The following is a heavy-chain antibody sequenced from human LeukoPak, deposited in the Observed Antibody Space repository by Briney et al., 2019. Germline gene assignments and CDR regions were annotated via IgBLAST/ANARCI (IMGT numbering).Heavy chain of an antibody. Sequence: SEALSLTCAVYGGSFSGYYWSWIRQPPGKGLEWIGEINHSGSTNYNPSLKSRVTISVDTSKNQFSLKLSSVTAADTAVYYCARRRYFDWLSPFDYWGQGTLVTVSS. CDR1: GGSFSGYY. J-gene: IGHJ4*02. V-gene: IGHV4-34*01. CDR2: INHSGST. CDR3: ARRRYFDWLSPFDY. D-gene: IGHD3-9*01.